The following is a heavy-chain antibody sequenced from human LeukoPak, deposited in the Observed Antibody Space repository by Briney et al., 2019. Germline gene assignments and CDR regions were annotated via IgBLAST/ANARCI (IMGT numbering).Heavy chain of an antibody. CDR1: NGSISTTY. Sequence: SETLSLTCSVSNGSISTTYWSWTRQPPGKGLEWIGNIHYSGSTNYNSSLKSRVTISVDTSKNHFSLKMISVTTADTAVYFCARGGWFHDRWGQGTLVTVSS. CDR2: IHYSGST. CDR3: ARGGWFHDR. V-gene: IGHV4-59*01. J-gene: IGHJ5*02. D-gene: IGHD6-19*01.